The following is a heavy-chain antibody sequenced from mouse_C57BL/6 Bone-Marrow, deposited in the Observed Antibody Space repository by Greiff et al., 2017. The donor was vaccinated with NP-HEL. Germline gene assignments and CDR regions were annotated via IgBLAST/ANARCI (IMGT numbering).Heavy chain of an antibody. CDR3: DSAYDGYSWFAY. Sequence: QVQLKESGPGLVAPSQSLSITCTVSGFSLTSYGVDWVRQSPGKGLEWLGVIWGVGSTNYISALKSRLSISNDNSKSQVFLKMNSLQTDYTAMYYCDSAYDGYSWFAYWGQGTLVTVSA. CDR2: IWGVGST. D-gene: IGHD2-3*01. CDR1: GFSLTSYG. J-gene: IGHJ3*01. V-gene: IGHV2-6*01.